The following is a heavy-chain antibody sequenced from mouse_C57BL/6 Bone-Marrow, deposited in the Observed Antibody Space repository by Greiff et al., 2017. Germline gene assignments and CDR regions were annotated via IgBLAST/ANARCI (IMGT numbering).Heavy chain of an antibody. CDR3: ARSETAQALDY. V-gene: IGHV1-4*01. D-gene: IGHD3-2*02. J-gene: IGHJ2*01. CDR2: INPSSGYT. CDR1: GYTFTSYT. Sequence: QVQLKQSGAELARPGASVKMSCKASGYTFTSYTMHWVKQRPGQGLEWIGYINPSSGYTKYNQKFKDKATLTADKSSSTAHMQLSSLTSEDSAVYYCARSETAQALDYWGQGTTLTVSS.